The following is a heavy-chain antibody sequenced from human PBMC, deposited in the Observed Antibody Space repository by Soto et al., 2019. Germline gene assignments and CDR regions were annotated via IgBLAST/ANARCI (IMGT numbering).Heavy chain of an antibody. V-gene: IGHV4-59*01. J-gene: IGHJ4*02. CDR3: ARAEGLVEMATL. CDR2: IFLSGSP. CDR1: GGSISSYY. Sequence: SETLSLTCTVSGGSISSYYWNWIRQPPGKGLEWIGYIFLSGSPNYNPSLESRVTISVDTSKNQFSLKLSSVTAADTAVYYCARAEGLVEMATLWGQGTLVT. D-gene: IGHD5-12*01.